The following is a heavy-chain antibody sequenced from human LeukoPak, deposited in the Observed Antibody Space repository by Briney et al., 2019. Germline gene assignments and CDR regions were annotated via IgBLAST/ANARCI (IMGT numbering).Heavy chain of an antibody. CDR3: ARARITMIVVALPPRTSWFDP. J-gene: IGHJ5*02. Sequence: ASVKVSCKASGYTFTSYGISWVRQAPGQGLEWMGWISAYNGNTNYAQKLQGRVTMTTDTSTSTAYMELRSLRSDDTAVYYRARARITMIVVALPPRTSWFDPWGQGTLVTVSS. D-gene: IGHD3-22*01. CDR1: GYTFTSYG. V-gene: IGHV1-18*01. CDR2: ISAYNGNT.